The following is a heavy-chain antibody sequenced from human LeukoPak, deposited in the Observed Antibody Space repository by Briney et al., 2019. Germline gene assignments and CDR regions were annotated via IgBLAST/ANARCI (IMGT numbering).Heavy chain of an antibody. CDR3: ARGLTGTPC. Sequence: SETLSLTCAVYGGSFSGYYWSWIRQPPGKGLEWIGEINHSGSTNYNPPLKSRVTISVDTSKNQFSLKLSSVTAADTAVYYCARGLTGTPCWGQGTLVTVSS. CDR2: INHSGST. D-gene: IGHD1-7*01. CDR1: GGSFSGYY. V-gene: IGHV4-34*01. J-gene: IGHJ4*02.